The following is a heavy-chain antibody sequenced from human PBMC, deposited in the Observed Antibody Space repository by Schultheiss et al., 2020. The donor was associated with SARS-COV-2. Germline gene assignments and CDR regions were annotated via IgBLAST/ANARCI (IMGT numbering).Heavy chain of an antibody. Sequence: ASVKVSCKASGYTFTDYYVHWVRQAPGQGLEWMGWVNPNSGGTNYAQKFQGRVTMTRDTSISTAYMELSSLRSEDTAVYYCARGKRGYSYGYYYYYGMDVWGQGTTVTVSS. D-gene: IGHD5-18*01. J-gene: IGHJ6*02. CDR3: ARGKRGYSYGYYYYYGMDV. CDR2: VNPNSGGT. CDR1: GYTFTDYY. V-gene: IGHV1-2*02.